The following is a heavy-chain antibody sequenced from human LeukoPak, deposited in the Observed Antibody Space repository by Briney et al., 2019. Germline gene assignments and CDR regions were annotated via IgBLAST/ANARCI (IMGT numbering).Heavy chain of an antibody. Sequence: SETLSLTCTVSGGSISSGDYYWSWIRQPPGKGLEWIGYIYYSGSTYYNPSLKSRVTISVDRSKNQFSLKLSSVTAADTAVYYCARGVGWYYYGSGRPEFDYWGQGTLVTVSS. J-gene: IGHJ4*02. CDR1: GGSISSGDYY. CDR3: ARGVGWYYYGSGRPEFDY. V-gene: IGHV4-30-4*01. CDR2: IYYSGST. D-gene: IGHD3-10*01.